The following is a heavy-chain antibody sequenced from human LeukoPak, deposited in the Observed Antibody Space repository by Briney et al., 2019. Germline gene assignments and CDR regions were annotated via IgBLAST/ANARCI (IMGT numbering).Heavy chain of an antibody. CDR3: AKGERVYYDSSGYYTSPFDY. J-gene: IGHJ4*02. CDR2: ISYDGSNK. CDR1: GFTFSSYG. D-gene: IGHD3-22*01. Sequence: GGSLRLSCAASGFTFSSYGMHWVRQAPGKGLEWVAVISYDGSNKYYADSVKGRFTISRDNSKNTLYLQMKSLRAEDTAVYYCAKGERVYYDSSGYYTSPFDYWDQGTLVTVSS. V-gene: IGHV3-30*18.